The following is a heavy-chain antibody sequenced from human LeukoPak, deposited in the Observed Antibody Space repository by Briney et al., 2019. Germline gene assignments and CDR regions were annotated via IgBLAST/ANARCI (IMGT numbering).Heavy chain of an antibody. Sequence: PGGSLRLSCAASGFTFSSYDMHWVRQPTGKGLEWVSAIGTAGDTYYSHSVKGRFTISRENAKNSLYLHMNSLSAGDTAVYYCATVLGTSYDMRHHRGAFDNWGQGTLVTVSS. CDR3: ATVLGTSYDMRHHRGAFDN. V-gene: IGHV3-13*01. D-gene: IGHD3-9*01. CDR1: GFTFSSYD. CDR2: IGTAGDT. J-gene: IGHJ4*02.